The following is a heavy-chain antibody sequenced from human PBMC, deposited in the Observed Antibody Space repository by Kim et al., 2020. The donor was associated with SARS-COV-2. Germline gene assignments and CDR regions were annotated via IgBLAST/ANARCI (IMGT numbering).Heavy chain of an antibody. D-gene: IGHD1-26*01. V-gene: IGHV1-69*13. Sequence: SVKVSCKAIGGTSMSNGFSWVRQAPGEGLEWMGGIIPIFQTPSYAQKFQGRITITADESTSTVYLEFSSLRSEDTAVYYCATKAGGNTKWYFALWGRGTPVAVSS. CDR1: GGTSMSNG. CDR3: ATKAGGNTKWYFAL. J-gene: IGHJ2*01. CDR2: IIPIFQTP.